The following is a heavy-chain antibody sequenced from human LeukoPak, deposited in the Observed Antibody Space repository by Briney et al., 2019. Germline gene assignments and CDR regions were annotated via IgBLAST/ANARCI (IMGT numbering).Heavy chain of an antibody. V-gene: IGHV1-2*02. Sequence: ASVKVSCKASGYTFTDYYLRWGRQAPGQGLEWMGWINPTNGGTYYAQKFQGRVTMTRDTSITTVYMEMSRLRSDDTAVYYCASLGAATLSYYGMDVWGQGTTVTVSS. CDR1: GYTFTDYY. D-gene: IGHD1-26*01. CDR2: INPTNGGT. CDR3: ASLGAATLSYYGMDV. J-gene: IGHJ6*02.